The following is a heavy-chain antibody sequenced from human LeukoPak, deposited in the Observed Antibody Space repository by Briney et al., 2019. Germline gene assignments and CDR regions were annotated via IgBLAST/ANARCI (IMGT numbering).Heavy chain of an antibody. J-gene: IGHJ4*02. CDR1: GFTFSSYS. CDR2: ISSSSSYI. V-gene: IGHV3-21*01. CDR3: ARVFSSSWYGGDFDY. D-gene: IGHD6-13*01. Sequence: GGSLRLSCAASGFTFSSYSMNWVRQAPGKGLEWVSSISSSSSYIYYADSVKGRFTISRGNAKNSLYLQMNSLRAEDTAVYYCARVFSSSWYGGDFDYWGQGTLVTVSS.